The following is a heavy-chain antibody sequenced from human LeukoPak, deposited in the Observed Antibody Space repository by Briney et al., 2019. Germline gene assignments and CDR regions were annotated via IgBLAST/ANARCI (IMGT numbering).Heavy chain of an antibody. Sequence: SETLSLTCAVYGGSFSGYYWSWIRQPPGKGLEWIGEINHSGSTNYNPSIKSRVTISVDTSKNQFSLKLSSVTAADTAVYYCARARIMITFGGVIVIGPSDYWGQGTLVTVSS. V-gene: IGHV4-34*01. CDR2: INHSGST. J-gene: IGHJ4*02. CDR3: ARARIMITFGGVIVIGPSDY. CDR1: GGSFSGYY. D-gene: IGHD3-16*02.